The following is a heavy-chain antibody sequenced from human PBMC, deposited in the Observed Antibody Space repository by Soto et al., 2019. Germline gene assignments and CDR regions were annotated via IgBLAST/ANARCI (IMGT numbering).Heavy chain of an antibody. CDR2: ILYTGST. D-gene: IGHD5-18*01. Sequence: QLHLQESGPGLVKPSETLSLMCTVSGDSISSSSYYWGWVRQPPGKGLEWIGSILYTGSTFYNPSLYSRVTISVATSKNQFSLKMSSVTAADTAVYYCARHFGGYSYGYVFDSWGQGALVTVSS. CDR1: GDSISSSSYY. V-gene: IGHV4-39*01. J-gene: IGHJ4*02. CDR3: ARHFGGYSYGYVFDS.